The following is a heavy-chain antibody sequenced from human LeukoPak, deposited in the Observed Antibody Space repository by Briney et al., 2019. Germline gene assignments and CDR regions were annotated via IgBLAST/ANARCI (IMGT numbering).Heavy chain of an antibody. Sequence: PSETLSLTCTVSGGSIRSSYYYWGWIRQPPGKGLEWIGSIYDSGSTYYNPSLKSRVTISVDTSKNQFSLKLSSVTAADTAVYYCASHGYSSGWYGDYFDYWGQGTLVTVSS. CDR3: ASHGYSSGWYGDYFDY. CDR2: IYDSGST. D-gene: IGHD6-19*01. CDR1: GGSIRSSYYY. J-gene: IGHJ4*02. V-gene: IGHV4-39*01.